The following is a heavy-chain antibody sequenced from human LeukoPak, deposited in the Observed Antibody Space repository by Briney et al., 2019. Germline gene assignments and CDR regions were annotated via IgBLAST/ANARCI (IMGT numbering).Heavy chain of an antibody. CDR2: IYYSGST. Sequence: SETLSLTCTVSGGSISGYYWSWIRQPPGKGLEWIGSIYYSGSTYYNPSLKSRVTISVDTSKNQFSLKLSSVTAADTAVYYCARSDCSSTSCYAFDIWGQGTMVTVSS. CDR1: GGSISGYY. J-gene: IGHJ3*02. V-gene: IGHV4-59*05. D-gene: IGHD2-2*01. CDR3: ARSDCSSTSCYAFDI.